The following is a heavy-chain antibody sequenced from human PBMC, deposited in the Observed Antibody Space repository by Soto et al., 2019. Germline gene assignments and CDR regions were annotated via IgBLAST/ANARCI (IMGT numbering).Heavy chain of an antibody. V-gene: IGHV4-4*02. CDR1: GVSISSANW. D-gene: IGHD1-26*01. CDR3: MSRAEVEQSY. CDR2: MYHSGST. J-gene: IGHJ4*02. Sequence: QVQLQESGPGLVKPSGTLSLTCAVSGVSISSANWWTWVRQPPGRGMEWIGEMYHSGSTNYNASLRSRVTISVDKSKKQFSLNLSFVTAADTAVYYCMSRAEVEQSYWGQGTRVTVSS.